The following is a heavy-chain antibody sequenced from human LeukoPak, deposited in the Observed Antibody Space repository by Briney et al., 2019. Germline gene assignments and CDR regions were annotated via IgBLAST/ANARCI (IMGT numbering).Heavy chain of an antibody. V-gene: IGHV4-61*01. D-gene: IGHD2-21*02. J-gene: IGHJ1*01. CDR1: GGSVSSGTYY. Sequence: PSETLSLTCTVSGGSVSSGTYYWSWLRQSPEKGLEWIGYIYDSGSTNYNPSLKSRVTISIDTSKSQFSLKLNSVTAADTAVYYCARSNAYCGGDCSGYFQHWGQGTLVTVSS. CDR3: ARSNAYCGGDCSGYFQH. CDR2: IYDSGST.